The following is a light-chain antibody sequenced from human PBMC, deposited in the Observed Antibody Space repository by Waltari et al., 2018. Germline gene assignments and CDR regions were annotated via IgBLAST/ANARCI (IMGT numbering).Light chain of an antibody. J-gene: IGLJ2*01. CDR2: DLY. Sequence: QSALTQPASVSGSPGPAIIISCTGTGSDVGGYDYVSWYQQYPGKAPRLIIYDLYNRPSGVSNRFSGPKSDKTASLTISGLQAEDESVYYCSSYTSSGVVFGGGTKLTVL. CDR1: GSDVGGYDY. CDR3: SSYTSSGVV. V-gene: IGLV2-14*01.